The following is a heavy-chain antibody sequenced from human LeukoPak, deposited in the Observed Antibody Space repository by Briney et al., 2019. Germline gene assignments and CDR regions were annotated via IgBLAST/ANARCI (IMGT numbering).Heavy chain of an antibody. CDR3: ANSYYYGSGSYHYYYYYMDV. V-gene: IGHV3-21*01. CDR2: ISSSSSYI. Sequence: GGSLRLSCAASGFTFSSYSMNWVRQAPGKGLEWVSSISSSSSYIYYADSVKGRFTISRDNAKNSLYLQMNSLRAEDTAVYYCANSYYYGSGSYHYYYYYMDVWGKGTTVTISS. CDR1: GFTFSSYS. J-gene: IGHJ6*03. D-gene: IGHD3-10*01.